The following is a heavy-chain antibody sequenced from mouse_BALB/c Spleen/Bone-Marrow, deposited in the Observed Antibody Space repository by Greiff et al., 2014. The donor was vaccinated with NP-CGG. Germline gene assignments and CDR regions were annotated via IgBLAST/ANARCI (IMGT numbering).Heavy chain of an antibody. CDR1: GFSLTSYG. V-gene: IGHV2-9*02. CDR2: IWAGGST. Sequence: VKLVESGPGLVAPSQSLSITCTVSGFSLTSYGVHWVRQPPGKGLEWLGVIWAGGSTNYNSALMPRLSISKDNSKSQVFLKMSSLQTDDTAMYYCARPTPRYFAMDYWGQGTSVTVSS. CDR3: ARPTPRYFAMDY. J-gene: IGHJ4*01. D-gene: IGHD6-1*01.